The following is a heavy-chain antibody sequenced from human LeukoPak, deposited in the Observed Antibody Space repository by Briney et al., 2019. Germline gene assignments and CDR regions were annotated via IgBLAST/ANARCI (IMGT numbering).Heavy chain of an antibody. CDR1: GYTFTGYY. CDR2: INPNSGGT. CDR3: ARDGGGLNDIHADY. J-gene: IGHJ4*02. V-gene: IGHV1-2*02. Sequence: ASVKVSCKASGYTFTGYYTHWVRQAPGQGLEWMGWINPNSGGTNYAQKFQGRVTMTRDTSISTAYMELSRLRSDDTAVYYCARDGGGLNDIHADYWGQGTLVTVSS. D-gene: IGHD3-9*01.